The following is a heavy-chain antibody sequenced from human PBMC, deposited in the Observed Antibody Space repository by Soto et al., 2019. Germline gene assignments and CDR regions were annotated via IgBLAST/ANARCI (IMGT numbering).Heavy chain of an antibody. V-gene: IGHV1-8*01. CDR1: GYTFTSYD. CDR2: MNPNSGNT. D-gene: IGHD3-10*01. Sequence: ASVKVSCKASGYTFTSYDINWVRQATGQGLEWMGWMNPNSGNTGYAQKFQGRVTMTRNTSISTAYMELSSLRSEDTAVYYCARGFVATNYYYYYGMDVWGQGTTVTVSS. CDR3: ARGFVATNYYYYYGMDV. J-gene: IGHJ6*02.